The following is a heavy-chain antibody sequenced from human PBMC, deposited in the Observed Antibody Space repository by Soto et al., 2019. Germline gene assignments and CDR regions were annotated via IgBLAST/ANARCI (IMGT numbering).Heavy chain of an antibody. Sequence: QVQLVQSGAEVKKPGSSVKVSCKTSGGTFSTYAISWVRQAPGQGLEWMGGIIPIFRTTNYAQKFRGRVTITADESTGTAYMELSSLRTEDTAMYYCAREWARTNGWPRTPNDGMDVWGQGTTVTVSS. CDR1: GGTFSTYA. J-gene: IGHJ6*02. CDR3: AREWARTNGWPRTPNDGMDV. V-gene: IGHV1-69*01. CDR2: IIPIFRTT. D-gene: IGHD6-19*01.